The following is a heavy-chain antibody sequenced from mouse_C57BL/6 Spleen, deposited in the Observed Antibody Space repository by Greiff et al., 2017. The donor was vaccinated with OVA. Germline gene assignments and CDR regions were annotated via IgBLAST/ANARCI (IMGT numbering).Heavy chain of an antibody. CDR2: INPSTGGT. J-gene: IGHJ1*03. Sequence: EVQLQQSGPELVKPGASVKISCKASGYSFTGYYMHWVKQSSEKSLEWIGEINPSTGGTSYNQKFKGKATLTVDKSSSTAYMQLKSLTSEDSAVYYCARGGYYSNQGWYIDVWGTGTTVTVSS. V-gene: IGHV1-43*01. CDR1: GYSFTGYY. D-gene: IGHD2-5*01. CDR3: ARGGYYSNQGWYIDV.